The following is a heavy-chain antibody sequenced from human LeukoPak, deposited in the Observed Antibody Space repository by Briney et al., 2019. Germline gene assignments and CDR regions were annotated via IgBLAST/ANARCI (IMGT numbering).Heavy chain of an antibody. CDR1: GGSISSSSNY. V-gene: IGHV4-39*07. J-gene: IGHJ4*02. D-gene: IGHD1-26*01. CDR2: IYYSGST. Sequence: SETLSLTCTVSGGSISSSSNYWGWIRQPPGKGLECIGIIYYSGSTFYNPSLKSRLTISVDTSKDQFSLQLSSVTAADTAFYYCARIYGSFQNYFDYWGQGTLVTVSS. CDR3: ARIYGSFQNYFDY.